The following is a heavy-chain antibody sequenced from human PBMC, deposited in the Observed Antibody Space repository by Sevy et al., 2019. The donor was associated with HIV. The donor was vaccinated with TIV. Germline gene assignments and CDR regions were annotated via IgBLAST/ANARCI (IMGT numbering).Heavy chain of an antibody. Sequence: GGSLRLSCAASGFTFSSYGMHWVRQAPGKGLEWVAVISYDGSNTYYADSVKGRFTISRDNSKNTLYLQMNSLRAEDTAVYYCAKDRDCTNGVCYKDAFDIWGQGTMVNVSS. CDR1: GFTFSSYG. V-gene: IGHV3-30*18. CDR3: AKDRDCTNGVCYKDAFDI. CDR2: ISYDGSNT. D-gene: IGHD2-8*01. J-gene: IGHJ3*02.